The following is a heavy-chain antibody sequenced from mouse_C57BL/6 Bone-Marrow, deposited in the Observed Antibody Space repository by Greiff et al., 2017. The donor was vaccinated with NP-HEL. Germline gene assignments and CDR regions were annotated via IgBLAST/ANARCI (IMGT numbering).Heavy chain of an antibody. D-gene: IGHD1-1*01. Sequence: PGQGLEWIGMIHPNSGSTNYNEKFKSKATLTVDKSSSTAYMQLSSLTSEDSAVYYCARFGISTYYYGRGYFDVWGTGTTVTVSS. V-gene: IGHV1-64*01. CDR3: ARFGISTYYYGRGYFDV. CDR2: IHPNSGST. J-gene: IGHJ1*03.